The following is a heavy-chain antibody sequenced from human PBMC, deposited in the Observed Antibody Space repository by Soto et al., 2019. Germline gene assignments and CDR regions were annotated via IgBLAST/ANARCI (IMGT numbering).Heavy chain of an antibody. CDR3: ARLPAAGTVMSTYYYAMDV. Sequence: PGESLKISCQGSGYSFNTYWIGWVRQMSGKGLEWMGIIYPGDSETRYSPSFQGQVTISADKSISTAYVQWSSLRASDTAMYYCARLPAAGTVMSTYYYAMDVWGQGTAVTVSS. J-gene: IGHJ6*02. CDR2: IYPGDSET. CDR1: GYSFNTYW. V-gene: IGHV5-51*01. D-gene: IGHD6-13*01.